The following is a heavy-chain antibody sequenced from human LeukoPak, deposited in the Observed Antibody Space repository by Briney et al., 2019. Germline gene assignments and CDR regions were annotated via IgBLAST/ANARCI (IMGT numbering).Heavy chain of an antibody. CDR2: ITTGDGNT. D-gene: IGHD7-27*01. J-gene: IGHJ4*02. CDR3: AKDGGLWVSAHWGDY. CDR1: GFTFSSYT. V-gene: IGHV3-23*01. Sequence: GGSLRLSCAASGFTFSSYTMSWVRQAPGKGLEWVSTITTGDGNTYYADSVKGRFTVSRDNSKDTLFLQMNSLRAEDTAVYYCAKDGGLWVSAHWGDYWGQGTLVTVSS.